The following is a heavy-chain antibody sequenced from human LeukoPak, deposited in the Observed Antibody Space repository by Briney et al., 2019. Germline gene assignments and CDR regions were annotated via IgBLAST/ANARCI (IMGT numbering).Heavy chain of an antibody. CDR3: ARDRATGTTNYYYYYGMDV. V-gene: IGHV3-21*01. D-gene: IGHD1-1*01. J-gene: IGHJ6*04. CDR2: ISSGTSYI. Sequence: GSLRLSCAASGFTFSTYTVNWVRQAPGKGLEWVSSISSGTSYIYYADSVKGRFTISRDNAKNSLYLQMNSLRAEDTAVYYCARDRATGTTNYYYYYGMDVWGKGTTVTVSS. CDR1: GFTFSTYT.